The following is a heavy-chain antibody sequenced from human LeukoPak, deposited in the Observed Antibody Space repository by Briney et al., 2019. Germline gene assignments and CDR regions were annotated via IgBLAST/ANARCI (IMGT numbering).Heavy chain of an antibody. CDR3: ARVRAAAAVFLNWYFDL. V-gene: IGHV3-64*01. Sequence: PGGSLRLSCAASGFTFSNYAMHWVRQAPGKGLEYVSAISSNGGSTYYANSVKGRFTISRDNSRNTLCLQMGSLRAEDMAVYYCARVRAAAAVFLNWYFDLWGRGTLVTVSS. CDR2: ISSNGGST. J-gene: IGHJ2*01. CDR1: GFTFSNYA. D-gene: IGHD6-13*01.